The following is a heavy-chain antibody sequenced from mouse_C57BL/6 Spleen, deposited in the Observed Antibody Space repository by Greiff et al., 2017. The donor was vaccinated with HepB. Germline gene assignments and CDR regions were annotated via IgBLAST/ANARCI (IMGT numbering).Heavy chain of an antibody. J-gene: IGHJ1*03. CDR3: AKGGKLYGSSYRWYFDV. CDR2: INPNNGGT. V-gene: IGHV1-18*01. D-gene: IGHD1-1*01. Sequence: EVQLQQSGPELVKPGASVKIPCKASGYTFTDYNMDWVKQSHGKSLEWIGDINPNNGGTIYNQKFKGKATLTVDKSSSTAYMELRSLTSEDTAVYYCAKGGKLYGSSYRWYFDVWGTGTTVTVSS. CDR1: GYTFTDYN.